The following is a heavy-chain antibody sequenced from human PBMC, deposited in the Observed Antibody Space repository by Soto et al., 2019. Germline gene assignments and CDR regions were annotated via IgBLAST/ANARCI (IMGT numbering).Heavy chain of an antibody. J-gene: IGHJ6*02. CDR1: GFTFSSYG. CDR3: ARDTIRYGVYYYYGMDV. CDR2: IWYDGNNK. V-gene: IGHV3-33*01. Sequence: QVQLVESGGGVVQPGRSLRLSCAASGFTFSSYGMHWDRQAPGKGLEWVAVIWYDGNNKYYADSVKGRFTISRDNSKNTLYLQMNSLRAEDTAVYYCARDTIRYGVYYYYGMDVWGQGTTVTVSS. D-gene: IGHD4-17*01.